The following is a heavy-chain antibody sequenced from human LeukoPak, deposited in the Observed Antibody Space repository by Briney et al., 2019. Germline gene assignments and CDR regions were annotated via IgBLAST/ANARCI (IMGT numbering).Heavy chain of an antibody. D-gene: IGHD3-10*01. V-gene: IGHV4-39*07. CDR1: GGSISSSSYY. CDR3: ARGLLWFGGLLEYYFDY. CDR2: IYYSGST. J-gene: IGHJ4*02. Sequence: SETLSLTCTVSGGSISSSSYYWGWIRQPPGKGLEWIGSIYYSGSTNYNPSLKSRVTISVDTSKNQFSLKLSSVTAADTAVYYCARGLLWFGGLLEYYFDYWGQGTLVTVSS.